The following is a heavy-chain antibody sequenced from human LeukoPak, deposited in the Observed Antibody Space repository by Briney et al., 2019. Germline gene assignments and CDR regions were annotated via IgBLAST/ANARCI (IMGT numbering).Heavy chain of an antibody. D-gene: IGHD4-17*01. Sequence: GGSLRLSCAASGFTFSSYWMSWVRQAPGKGLEWVTNIKQDGSEKYYVDSVKGRFTISRDNAKNSLYLQMNSLRGEDTAVYYCARDRYGDYFFDYWGQGTLVTVSS. CDR1: GFTFSSYW. CDR3: ARDRYGDYFFDY. V-gene: IGHV3-7*01. CDR2: IKQDGSEK. J-gene: IGHJ4*02.